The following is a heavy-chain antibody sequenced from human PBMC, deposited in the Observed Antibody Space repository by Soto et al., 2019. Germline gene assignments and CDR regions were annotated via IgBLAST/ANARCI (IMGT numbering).Heavy chain of an antibody. D-gene: IGHD1-1*01. CDR1: GFSLSTSGVG. CDR2: IYWNDDK. V-gene: IGHV2-5*01. CDR3: AHRGHWDAFDI. Sequence: QITLKESGPTLVKPTQNLTLTCTFSGFSLSTSGVGVGWIRQPPGKALEWLALIYWNDDKRYSPSLKSRLTITKDTSKNQVVLTMTNMDPVDTATYYCAHRGHWDAFDIWGQGTMVTVSS. J-gene: IGHJ3*02.